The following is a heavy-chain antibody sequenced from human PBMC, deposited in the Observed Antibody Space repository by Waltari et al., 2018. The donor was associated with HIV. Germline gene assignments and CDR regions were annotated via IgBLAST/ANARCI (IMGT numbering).Heavy chain of an antibody. CDR1: ENAFSGSV. CDR2: IDTKPGSP. V-gene: IGHV7-4-1*01. CDR3: AEGYGAFDFDY. Sequence: QVQLQQSPSQVKKPGTSVKISCKSSENAFSGSVINWVRQAPGQGLEWNGLIDTKPGSPTYAQFFSGLLILSLDTSVTTSYLQIRALKTNDTATYYCAEGYGAFDFDYWGQGTLITVSP. J-gene: IGHJ4*02. D-gene: IGHD2-15*01.